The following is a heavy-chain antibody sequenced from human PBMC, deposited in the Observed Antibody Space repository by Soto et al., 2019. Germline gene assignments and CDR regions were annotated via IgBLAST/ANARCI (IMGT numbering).Heavy chain of an antibody. CDR1: GFTFSSYS. D-gene: IGHD3-3*01. J-gene: IGHJ6*03. V-gene: IGHV3-48*01. Sequence: GGSLRLSCAASGFTFSSYSMNWVRQAPGKGLEWVSYISSSSSTIYYADSVKGRFTISRDNAKNSLYLQMNSLRAEDTAVYYCAREGRSGSPLSPYYYMDVWGKGTTVTVSS. CDR3: AREGRSGSPLSPYYYMDV. CDR2: ISSSSSTI.